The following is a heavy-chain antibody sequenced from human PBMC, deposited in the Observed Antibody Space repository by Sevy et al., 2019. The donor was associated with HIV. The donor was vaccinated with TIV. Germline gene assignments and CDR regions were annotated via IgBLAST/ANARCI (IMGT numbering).Heavy chain of an antibody. V-gene: IGHV3-23*01. CDR3: ATRVAAAGTYYYYYYGMDV. D-gene: IGHD6-13*01. J-gene: IGHJ6*02. CDR1: GFTFSSYA. CDR2: ISGSGGST. Sequence: GGSLRLSCAASGFTFSSYAMSWVRQAPGKGLEWVSAISGSGGSTYYADSVKGRFTISRDNSKNTLYLQMNSLRAEDTAVYYCATRVAAAGTYYYYYYGMDVWGQGTTVTVSS.